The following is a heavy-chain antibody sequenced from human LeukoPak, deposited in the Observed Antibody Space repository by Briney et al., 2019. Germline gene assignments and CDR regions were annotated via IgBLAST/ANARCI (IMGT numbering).Heavy chain of an antibody. CDR1: GFTFSSYA. J-gene: IGHJ5*02. Sequence: GGSLRLSCAASGFTFSSYAMSWVRQAPGKGLEWVLAISGSGGSTYYADSVKGRFTISRDNSKNTLYLQMNSLRAEDTAVYYCAKVHSSNNWFDPWGQGTLVTVSS. CDR3: AKVHSSNNWFDP. V-gene: IGHV3-23*01. D-gene: IGHD6-19*01. CDR2: ISGSGGST.